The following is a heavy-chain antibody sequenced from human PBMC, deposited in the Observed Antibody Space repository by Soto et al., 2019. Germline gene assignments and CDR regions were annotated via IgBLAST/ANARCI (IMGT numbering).Heavy chain of an antibody. Sequence: QVQLVESGGGVVQRGESLRLSCAASGFTFSTYSMNWVRQSPGKGLEWVAVMSYDGNRIYYADSVKGRFTISRDNAKNTMFLQMSGLRPEDTAIYYCARGLVVTAKGWFDLWGQGTQVTVSS. D-gene: IGHD2-21*02. V-gene: IGHV3-30-3*02. J-gene: IGHJ5*02. CDR2: MSYDGNRI. CDR1: GFTFSTYS. CDR3: ARGLVVTAKGWFDL.